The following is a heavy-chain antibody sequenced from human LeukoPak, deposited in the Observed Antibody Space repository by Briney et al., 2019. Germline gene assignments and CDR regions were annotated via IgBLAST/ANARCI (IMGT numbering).Heavy chain of an antibody. J-gene: IGHJ4*02. CDR1: GYTFTSYY. D-gene: IGHD6-13*01. V-gene: IGHV1-46*01. CDR2: INPSGGST. Sequence: EASVKVSCNASGYTFTSYYMHWVRQAPGQGLEWMGIINPSGGSTSYAQKFQGRVTMTRDTSTSTVYMELSSLRSEDTAVYYCARALKQQLADYWGQGTLVTVSS. CDR3: ARALKQQLADY.